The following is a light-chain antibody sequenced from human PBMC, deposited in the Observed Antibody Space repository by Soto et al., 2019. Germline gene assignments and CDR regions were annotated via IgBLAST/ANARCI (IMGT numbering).Light chain of an antibody. Sequence: QSVLTQPASVYGSPGQSITISCTGTSTDVGGSSYVSWYQHHPGKAPRLMIYDVSNRPSGVSDRFSGSKSGNTASLTISGLQAEDEADYYCSSYTSSSTPYVFGTGTKVTVL. CDR2: DVS. V-gene: IGLV2-14*03. J-gene: IGLJ1*01. CDR1: STDVGGSSY. CDR3: SSYTSSSTPYV.